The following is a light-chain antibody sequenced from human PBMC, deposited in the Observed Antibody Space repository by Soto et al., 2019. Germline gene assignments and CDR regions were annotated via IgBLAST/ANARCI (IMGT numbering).Light chain of an antibody. J-gene: IGKJ1*01. CDR3: QHSGDFRWT. V-gene: IGKV3-20*01. CDR1: QSVSSSD. Sequence: EIVMAQSPATLSVSPGERATLSCRASQSVSSSDLAWYQVKPGQAPRRLIYGASSRATGIPDRFSGRGFGTDFTLTISRLEPEDFAVYYCQHSGDFRWTFGQGTKVDIK. CDR2: GAS.